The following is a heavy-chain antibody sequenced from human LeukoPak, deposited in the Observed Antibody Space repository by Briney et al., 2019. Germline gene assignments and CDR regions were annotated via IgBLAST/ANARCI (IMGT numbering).Heavy chain of an antibody. J-gene: IGHJ4*02. V-gene: IGHV4-59*01. D-gene: IGHD6-19*01. Sequence: SETLSLTCTVSGGSISSYYWSWIRQPPGKGLEWIGYIYYSGSTNYNPSLKSRVTISVDTSKNQFSLKLSSVTAADTAVYYCARGGSGWWDCAFDIWGQGTLVTVSS. CDR2: IYYSGST. CDR1: GGSISSYY. CDR3: ARGGSGWWDCAFDI.